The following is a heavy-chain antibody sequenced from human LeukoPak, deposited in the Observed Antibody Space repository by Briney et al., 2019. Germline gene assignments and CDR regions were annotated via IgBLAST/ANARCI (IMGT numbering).Heavy chain of an antibody. Sequence: ASVKVSCKASGYTFTSYDINWVRQATGQGLEWMGWVNPNSGNTGYAQKFQGRVTITADESTSTAYMELSSLRSEDTAVYYCARGVVVVVAAAYFDYWGQGTLVTVSS. CDR1: GYTFTSYD. D-gene: IGHD2-15*01. J-gene: IGHJ4*02. CDR3: ARGVVVVVAAAYFDY. V-gene: IGHV1-8*01. CDR2: VNPNSGNT.